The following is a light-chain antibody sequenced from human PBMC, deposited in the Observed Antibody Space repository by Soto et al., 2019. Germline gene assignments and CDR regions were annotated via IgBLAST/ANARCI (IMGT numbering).Light chain of an antibody. CDR3: QQSYDMPWT. CDR2: GAS. Sequence: EIVMTQSPATLSVSPGERVTLSCRASQSVGTNLAWYQQKPGQAPRLLILGASTRASGIPAKFSGSGSGTEFTLSISSLQPEDFATYYCQQSYDMPWTFGQGTKVDI. V-gene: IGKV3-15*01. J-gene: IGKJ1*01. CDR1: QSVGTN.